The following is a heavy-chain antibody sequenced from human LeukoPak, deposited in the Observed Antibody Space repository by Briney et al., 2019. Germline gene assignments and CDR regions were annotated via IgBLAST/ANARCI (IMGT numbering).Heavy chain of an antibody. CDR1: GFTFNTYG. CDR2: IRHDGSNK. V-gene: IGHV3-30*02. J-gene: IGHJ4*02. CDR3: AKEVYGYDILTGCDS. Sequence: GGSLRLSCAASGFTFNTYGMHWVRQAPGKGLEWVAFIRHDGSNKYYADSVKGRFTISRDNSKNTLYLQMNSLRAEDTAVYYCAKEVYGYDILTGCDSWGQGTLVTVSS. D-gene: IGHD3-9*01.